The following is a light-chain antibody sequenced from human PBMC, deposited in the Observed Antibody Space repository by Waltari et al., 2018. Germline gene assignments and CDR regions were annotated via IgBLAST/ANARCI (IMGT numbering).Light chain of an antibody. CDR1: ESVTNDY. CDR3: QQYGSLPWT. Sequence: EVVLTQSSGALSLSPGERATLSCRARESVTNDYLAWYQQKPGQAPRLLIYDASIRATGIPDRFSGSGSGTDFTLTITRLEPEDFAVYHCQQYGSLPWTFGQGTMVDMK. J-gene: IGKJ1*01. CDR2: DAS. V-gene: IGKV3-20*01.